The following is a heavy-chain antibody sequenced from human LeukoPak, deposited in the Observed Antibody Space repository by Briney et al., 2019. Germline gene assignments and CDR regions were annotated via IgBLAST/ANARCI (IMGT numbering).Heavy chain of an antibody. J-gene: IGHJ4*02. V-gene: IGHV3-21*01. CDR3: ARDDCSSTSCYIFDY. CDR1: GFTFISYS. D-gene: IGHD2-2*01. CDR2: ISSSSSYR. Sequence: PGGSLRLSCAASGFTFISYSMNWVRQAPGKGVEGVASISSSSSYRYYADSVKGRFTISRDNAKNSLYLQMNSLRAEDTAVYYCARDDCSSTSCYIFDYWGQGTLVTVSS.